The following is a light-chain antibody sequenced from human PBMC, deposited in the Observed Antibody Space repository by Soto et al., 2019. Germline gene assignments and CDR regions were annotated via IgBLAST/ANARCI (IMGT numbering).Light chain of an antibody. Sequence: AIRMTQSPSSFSASTGDRVTCTCRASQGISSYLAWYQQKPGKAPKLLIYAASTLQSGVPSRFSGSGSGTDFTLTISCLQSEDFATYYCQQYYNYPFTFGPGTQVDIK. V-gene: IGKV1-8*01. CDR3: QQYYNYPFT. CDR2: AAS. J-gene: IGKJ3*01. CDR1: QGISSY.